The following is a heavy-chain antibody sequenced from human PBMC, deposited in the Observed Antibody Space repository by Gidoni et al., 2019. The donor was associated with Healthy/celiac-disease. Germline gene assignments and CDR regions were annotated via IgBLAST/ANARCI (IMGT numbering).Heavy chain of an antibody. J-gene: IGHJ3*01. V-gene: IGHV3-9*01. CDR1: GFTYEDKA. CDR2: ISCNRGSI. D-gene: IGHD5-18*01. CDR3: AKDLGTCDFRLWPLAAFDL. Sequence: EVQLVESGGGVGQPGRSLRLSCAASGFTYEDKAMHWVRQAPGKGLEWVSGISCNRGSIGYADSVKCRFTISRDNVKNSLYLQMNSLRAEDTALYYCAKDLGTCDFRLWPLAAFDLWGQGTMVTVSS.